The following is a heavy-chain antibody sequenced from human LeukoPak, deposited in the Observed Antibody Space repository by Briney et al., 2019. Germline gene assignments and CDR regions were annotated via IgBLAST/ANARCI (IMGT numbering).Heavy chain of an antibody. CDR1: GFTFSSYG. J-gene: IGHJ6*04. CDR3: ARDEVVPAATNYYYYYGMDV. D-gene: IGHD2-2*01. CDR2: MSYDGSNK. Sequence: GRSLRLSCAASGFTFSSYGMHWVRQAPGKGLEWVAFMSYDGSNKYYADSVKGRFTISRDHSKNTLYLQMNSLRAEDTAVYYCARDEVVPAATNYYYYYGMDVWGKGTTVTVSS. V-gene: IGHV3-30*03.